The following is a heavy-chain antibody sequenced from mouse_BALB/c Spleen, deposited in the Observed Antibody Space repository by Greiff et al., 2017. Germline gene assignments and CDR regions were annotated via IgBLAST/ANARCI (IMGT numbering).Heavy chain of an antibody. CDR2: ISSGGSYT. CDR1: GFTFSSYA. CDR3: AREGPFYGYLDY. D-gene: IGHD1-1*01. V-gene: IGHV5-9-4*01. J-gene: IGHJ2*01. Sequence: EVQVVESGGGLVKPGGSLKLSCAASGFTFSSYAMSWVRQSPEKRLEWVAEISSGGSYTYYPDTVTGRFTISRDNAKNTLYLEMSSLRSEDTAMYYCAREGPFYGYLDYWSKAPLSQSPQ.